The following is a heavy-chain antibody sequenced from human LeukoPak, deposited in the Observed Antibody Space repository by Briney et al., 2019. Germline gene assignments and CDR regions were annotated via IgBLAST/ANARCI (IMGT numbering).Heavy chain of an antibody. CDR2: LYYSGST. V-gene: IGHV4-39*01. Sequence: SETLSLTCTVSGGSISSSSYYWGWIRQPPGKGLEWIGSLYYSGSTYYNPSLKSRVTISVDTSKNQFSLKLSSVTAADTAVYYCARVPTVTFFDYWGQGTLVTVSS. CDR3: ARVPTVTFFDY. CDR1: GGSISSSSYY. J-gene: IGHJ4*02. D-gene: IGHD4-17*01.